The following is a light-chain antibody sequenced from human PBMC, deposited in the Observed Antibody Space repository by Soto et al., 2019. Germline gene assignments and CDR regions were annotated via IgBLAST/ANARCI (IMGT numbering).Light chain of an antibody. CDR2: ATS. Sequence: EMVMTQSPATLSVSPGERATLSCRASQRVSNNLAWYQQRPGRSPRLLIYATSTRATGIPARFSGSGSGTEFTLTISSLQSEDFAVYYCQQYDNWPPPFGQGTRLEIK. CDR1: QRVSNN. J-gene: IGKJ5*01. V-gene: IGKV3-15*01. CDR3: QQYDNWPPP.